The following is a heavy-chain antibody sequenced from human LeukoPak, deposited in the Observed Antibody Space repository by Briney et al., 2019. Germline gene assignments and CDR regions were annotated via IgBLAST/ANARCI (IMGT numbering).Heavy chain of an antibody. D-gene: IGHD3-9*01. J-gene: IGHJ4*02. Sequence: GASVKVSCKASGYTFTGYYMHWVRQAPGQGLEWMGWINPNSGGTNYAQKFQGRVTMTRGTSISTAYMELSRLRSDDTAVCYCARDPHDWSFPTAANYWGQGTLVTVSS. CDR3: ARDPHDWSFPTAANY. CDR1: GYTFTGYY. V-gene: IGHV1-2*02. CDR2: INPNSGGT.